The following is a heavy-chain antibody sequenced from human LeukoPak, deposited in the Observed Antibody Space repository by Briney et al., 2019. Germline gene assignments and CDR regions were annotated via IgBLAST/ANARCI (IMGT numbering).Heavy chain of an antibody. Sequence: SETLSLTCTVSGGSISSYYWSWIRQPPGKGLEWIGYIYYSGSTNYNPSLMSRVTISVDTSKNQFSLKLSSVTAADTAVYYCAREVVAAAGTVDYWGQGALVIVSS. CDR2: IYYSGST. CDR3: AREVVAAAGTVDY. D-gene: IGHD6-13*01. V-gene: IGHV4-59*01. J-gene: IGHJ4*02. CDR1: GGSISSYY.